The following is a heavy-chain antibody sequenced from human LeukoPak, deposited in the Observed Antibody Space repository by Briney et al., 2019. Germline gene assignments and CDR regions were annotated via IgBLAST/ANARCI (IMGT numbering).Heavy chain of an antibody. Sequence: AGGSLILSCAASGFSFSLYEMNWVRQAPGKGLDWLSYISSSGTTIYYADSVKGRFTISRDNAKNSLFLHMNSLRAEGTAVYYCARVGGGYFDTSGSYYNYYYYMDVWGKGTTVTVSS. V-gene: IGHV3-48*03. CDR2: ISSSGTTI. CDR3: ARVGGGYFDTSGSYYNYYYYMDV. D-gene: IGHD3-22*01. J-gene: IGHJ6*03. CDR1: GFSFSLYE.